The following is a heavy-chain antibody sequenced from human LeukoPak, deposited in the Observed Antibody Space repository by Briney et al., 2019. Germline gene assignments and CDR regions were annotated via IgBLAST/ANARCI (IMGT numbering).Heavy chain of an antibody. CDR2: ISSSSYI. CDR3: ARDRYITMVMDV. J-gene: IGHJ6*02. CDR1: GFTFSSYS. Sequence: GGSLRLSCAASGFTFSSYSVNWVRQAPGKGLEWVSSISSSSYIYYADSVKGRFTISRDNAKNSLYLQMNSLRAEDTAVYYCARDRYITMVMDVWGQGTTVTVSS. V-gene: IGHV3-21*01. D-gene: IGHD3-10*01.